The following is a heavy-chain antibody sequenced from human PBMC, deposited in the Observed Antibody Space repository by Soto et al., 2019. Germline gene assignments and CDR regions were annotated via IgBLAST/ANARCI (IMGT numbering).Heavy chain of an antibody. J-gene: IGHJ5*02. CDR3: ARGYFDSGHGYDL. Sequence: GESLKISCKGPGHLFNNHWIGWVRQAPGKGLEWMGLIFTRDSETKTSPSFQGHVSFSVDNSINTVYLQWTSLKTTDTGIYFCARGYFDSGHGYDLWGQGTLVTAPQ. V-gene: IGHV5-51*01. CDR1: GHLFNNHW. D-gene: IGHD3-10*01. CDR2: IFTRDSET.